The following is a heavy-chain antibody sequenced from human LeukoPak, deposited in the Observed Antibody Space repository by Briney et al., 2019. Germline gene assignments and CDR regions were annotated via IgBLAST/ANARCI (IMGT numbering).Heavy chain of an antibody. CDR1: GFTFSSYA. V-gene: IGHV3-23*01. CDR3: AKAIRGLNNAFDY. Sequence: PGGFLRLSCAASGFTFSSYAMSWVRQAPGKGLEWVSAISGSGGSTYYADSVKGRFTTSRDNSKNTLYLQMNSLRAKDTAVYYCAKAIRGLNNAFDYWGQGTLVTVSS. D-gene: IGHD1/OR15-1a*01. CDR2: ISGSGGST. J-gene: IGHJ4*02.